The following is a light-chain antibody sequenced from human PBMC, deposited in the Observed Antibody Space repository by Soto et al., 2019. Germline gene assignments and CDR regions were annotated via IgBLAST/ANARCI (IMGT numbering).Light chain of an antibody. CDR3: QQYYDWPQT. CDR1: QSIGSN. CDR2: GAS. V-gene: IGKV3-15*01. Sequence: EIVMTQSPATLSVSPGESATLSCRASQSIGSNLAWYQQKPGQAPRLLIYGASTRASGIPVAFSGSGSGTEFTLTISSLQSDHLELYYCQQYYDWPQTFGPGTRVDIK. J-gene: IGKJ3*01.